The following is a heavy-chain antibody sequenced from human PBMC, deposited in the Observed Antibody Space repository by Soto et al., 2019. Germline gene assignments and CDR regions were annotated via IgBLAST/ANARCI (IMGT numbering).Heavy chain of an antibody. V-gene: IGHV3-23*05. CDR3: AKSFFGSGSPPGAFDV. CDR1: GFKFSNYA. CDR2: ITSSGNGT. Sequence: EVQLLESGGGLVQPGGSLRLSCAASGFKFSNYAMSWVRQAPGKGPEWVSFITSSGNGTYYADSVKGRFTISRDNSKNTLYVQMNNLRAEDTAIYYCAKSFFGSGSPPGAFDVWGPGTMVTVSS. J-gene: IGHJ3*01. D-gene: IGHD3-10*01.